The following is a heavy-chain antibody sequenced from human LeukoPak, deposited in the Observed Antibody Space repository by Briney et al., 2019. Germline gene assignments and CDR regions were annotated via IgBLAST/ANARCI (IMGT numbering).Heavy chain of an antibody. CDR1: GGSISSYY. V-gene: IGHV4-59*01. D-gene: IGHD6-13*01. J-gene: IGHJ5*02. CDR3: ARGDPYSSSWYFDP. Sequence: SETLSLTCTVSGGSISSYYWSWIRQPPGKGLEWIGYIYYSGSTNYNPSLKSRVTISVGTSKNQFSLKLSSVTAADTAVYYCARGDPYSSSWYFDPWGQGTLVTVSS. CDR2: IYYSGST.